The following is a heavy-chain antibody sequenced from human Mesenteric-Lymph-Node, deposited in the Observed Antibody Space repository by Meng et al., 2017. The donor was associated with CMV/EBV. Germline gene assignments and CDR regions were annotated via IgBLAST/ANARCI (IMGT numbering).Heavy chain of an antibody. V-gene: IGHV3-66*02. Sequence: GESLKISCEGSGFTVSSDHMSWVRQALGKGLEWVSVIYSGGTTYYGDSVKGRFTISRDNSKNTLYLQMNSLGPEDTAVYYCVRLYCSTTSCYEDYWGQGTLVTVSS. J-gene: IGHJ4*02. D-gene: IGHD2-2*01. CDR2: IYSGGTT. CDR3: VRLYCSTTSCYEDY. CDR1: GFTVSSDH.